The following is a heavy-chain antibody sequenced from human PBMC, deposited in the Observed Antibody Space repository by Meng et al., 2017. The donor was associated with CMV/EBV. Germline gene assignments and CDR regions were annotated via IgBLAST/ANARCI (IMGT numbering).Heavy chain of an antibody. CDR3: AREGYDFWSGVFDH. CDR2: ISSSSSYI. Sequence: GGSLRLSCAASGFTFSSYSMNWVRQAPGKGLEWVSSISSSSSYIYYADSVKGRFTISRDNAKNSLYLQMNSLRAEDTAVYYCAREGYDFWSGVFDHWGQGTLVTVSS. V-gene: IGHV3-21*01. D-gene: IGHD3-3*01. J-gene: IGHJ4*02. CDR1: GFTFSSYS.